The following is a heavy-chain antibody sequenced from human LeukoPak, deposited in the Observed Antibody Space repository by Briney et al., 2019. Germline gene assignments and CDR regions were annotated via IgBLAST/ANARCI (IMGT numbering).Heavy chain of an antibody. J-gene: IGHJ5*02. Sequence: ASVKVSCKASGYTFTGYYMHWVRQAPGQGLEWMGWINPNSGGTYYAQKFQGRVTMTRDTSISTAYMELSRLRSDDTAVYYCARKPNPYGDYDWFDPWGQGTLVTVSS. V-gene: IGHV1-2*02. CDR3: ARKPNPYGDYDWFDP. CDR1: GYTFTGYY. CDR2: INPNSGGT. D-gene: IGHD4-17*01.